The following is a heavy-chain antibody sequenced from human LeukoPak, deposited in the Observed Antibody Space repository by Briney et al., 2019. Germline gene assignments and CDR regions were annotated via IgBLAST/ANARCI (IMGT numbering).Heavy chain of an antibody. CDR1: GFTFDDYA. CDR3: AREIGQLDY. Sequence: GGSLRLSCAASGFTFDDYAMHWVRQAPGKGLEWVSVISGSGGTTYYADSVKGRFTISRDNSKNTLYLQMNSLRAEDTAVYYCAREIGQLDYWGQGTLVTVSS. CDR2: ISGSGGTT. J-gene: IGHJ4*02. D-gene: IGHD3-16*01. V-gene: IGHV3-23*01.